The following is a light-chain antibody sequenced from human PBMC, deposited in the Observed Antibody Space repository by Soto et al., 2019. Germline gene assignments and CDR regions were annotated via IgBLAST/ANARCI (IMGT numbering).Light chain of an antibody. V-gene: IGLV2-11*01. J-gene: IGLJ1*01. CDR1: SSDVGGYNY. CDR3: CSYAGSYTFV. CDR2: NVG. Sequence: HSAMTQIRSVSGSPGQSVTISCTGTSSDVGGYNYVSWYQQYPGKAPKLIIYNVGTRRLGVPGRFSGAKSGNTAALTIAGLQAEDEAQYYFCSYAGSYTFVFGSVTKVAVL.